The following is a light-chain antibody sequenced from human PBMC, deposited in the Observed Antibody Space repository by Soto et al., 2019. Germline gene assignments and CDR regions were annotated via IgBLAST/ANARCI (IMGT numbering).Light chain of an antibody. J-gene: IGLJ1*01. Sequence: QSALTQPASVSGSPGQSITISCTGTSSDVGGYNYVSWYQQHPGKAPKLMIYDVSNWPSGISNRFSGSRSGNTASLPISGRQAEDEADYYCSSYTSSSTFVFGTGTKV. CDR3: SSYTSSSTFV. CDR2: DVS. V-gene: IGLV2-14*01. CDR1: SSDVGGYNY.